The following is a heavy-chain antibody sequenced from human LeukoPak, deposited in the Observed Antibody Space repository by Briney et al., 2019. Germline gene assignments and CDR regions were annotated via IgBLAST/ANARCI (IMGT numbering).Heavy chain of an antibody. V-gene: IGHV3-74*01. D-gene: IGHD1-1*01. Sequence: GSLRLSCAASGFTFSRYWMHWVRQAPGKGLVWVSRIKSDGSSTGYADSVKGRFTISRDNARNTLYLQMNSLRAEDTAVYYCARNLRIATTDVDYWGQGTLVTVSS. CDR2: IKSDGSST. CDR1: GFTFSRYW. J-gene: IGHJ4*02. CDR3: ARNLRIATTDVDY.